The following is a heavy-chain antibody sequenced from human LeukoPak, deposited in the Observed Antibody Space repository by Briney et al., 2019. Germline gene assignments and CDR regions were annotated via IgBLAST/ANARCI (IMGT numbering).Heavy chain of an antibody. V-gene: IGHV4-4*07. CDR1: GGSISNIY. D-gene: IGHD3-3*01. CDR2: THSSGST. CDR3: ARGESGYDFWSGYADNNWFDP. J-gene: IGHJ5*02. Sequence: SETLSLTCTVSGGSISNIYWNWIRQSAGRGLEWIWRTHSSGSTYYIPSLKGRVTISVDTSKNQFSLKLSSVTAADTAVYYCARGESGYDFWSGYADNNWFDPWGQGTLVTVSS.